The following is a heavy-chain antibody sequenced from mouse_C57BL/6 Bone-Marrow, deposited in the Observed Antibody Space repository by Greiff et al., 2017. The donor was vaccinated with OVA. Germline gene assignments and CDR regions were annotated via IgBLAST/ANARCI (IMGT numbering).Heavy chain of an antibody. CDR2: IDPSDSYT. CDR3: APHLLWLRRFDY. V-gene: IGHV1-59*01. CDR1: GYTFTSYW. D-gene: IGHD2-2*01. J-gene: IGHJ2*01. Sequence: QVQLQQPGAELVRPGTSVKLSCKASGYTFTSYWMHWVKQRPGQGLEWIGVIDPSDSYTNYNQKFKGKATLTVATSSSTAYMQLSSLTSEDSAVYYCAPHLLWLRRFDYWGQGTTLTVSS.